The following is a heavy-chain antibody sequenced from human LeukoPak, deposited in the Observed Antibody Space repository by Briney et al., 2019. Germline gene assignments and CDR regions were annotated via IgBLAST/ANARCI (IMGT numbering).Heavy chain of an antibody. CDR3: ARGGGSYSGSYSRAFDY. CDR2: IYYSGST. J-gene: IGHJ4*02. D-gene: IGHD1-26*01. CDR1: GASISSHY. Sequence: SETLSLTCTVSGASISSHYWSSIRQPPGKGLEWIRYIYYSGSTNYNPSLKSRVTISVDTSKNQFSLKLSSVTAADTAVYYCARGGGSYSGSYSRAFDYWGQGTLVTVSS. V-gene: IGHV4-59*11.